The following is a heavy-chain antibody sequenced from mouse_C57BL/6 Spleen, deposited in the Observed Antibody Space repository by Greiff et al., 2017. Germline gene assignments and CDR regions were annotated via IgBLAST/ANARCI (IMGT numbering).Heavy chain of an antibody. J-gene: IGHJ2*01. D-gene: IGHD2-4*01. Sequence: QVQLQQPGAELVKPGASVKLSCKASGYTFTSYWMHWVKQRPGQGLEWIGMIHPNSGSTNYNEKFKSKATLTVDKSSSTAYIQLSSLPSEDSAVYYCADYDYDGRDYFDYWGQGTTLTVSS. CDR2: IHPNSGST. CDR3: ADYDYDGRDYFDY. V-gene: IGHV1-64*01. CDR1: GYTFTSYW.